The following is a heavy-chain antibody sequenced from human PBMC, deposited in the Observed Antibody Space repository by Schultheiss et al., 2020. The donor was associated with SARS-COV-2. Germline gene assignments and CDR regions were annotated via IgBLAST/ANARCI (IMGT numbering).Heavy chain of an antibody. CDR1: GFTFDDYA. V-gene: IGHV3-43*02. CDR2: ISGDGIST. D-gene: IGHD2-15*01. CDR3: ARVVVATSKEEFDY. Sequence: GGSLRLSCAASGFTFDDYAMHWVRQVPGRGLEWVSLISGDGISTNYADSVKGRFTISRDNSKNSLYLQMNSLRAEDTAIYYCARVVVATSKEEFDYWGRGTLVTVSS. J-gene: IGHJ4*02.